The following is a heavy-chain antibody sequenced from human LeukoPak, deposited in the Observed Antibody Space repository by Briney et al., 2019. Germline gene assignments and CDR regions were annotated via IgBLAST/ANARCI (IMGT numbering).Heavy chain of an antibody. CDR2: ISGSGGGT. CDR3: VKGMISVPGYNCFDP. V-gene: IGHV3-23*01. CDR1: GFTFSGYA. Sequence: GGSLRLSCAASGFTFSGYAMSWVRQAPGKGLEWVSAISGSGGGTYYADSVKGRFTISRDNSKNTLYLQVSSLRAEDTAVYYCVKGMISVPGYNCFDPWGQGTLVTVSS. J-gene: IGHJ5*02. D-gene: IGHD6-19*01.